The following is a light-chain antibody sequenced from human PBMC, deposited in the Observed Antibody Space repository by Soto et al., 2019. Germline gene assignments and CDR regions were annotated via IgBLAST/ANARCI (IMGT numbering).Light chain of an antibody. CDR3: QQYGSSPRT. Sequence: EIVLTQSPDTLSLSPGERATLSCRASQSVSSSYLAWYQQKPGQAPRLLIYGASSRATGIPDRFSGSGSGTDFTLTISRLEPEDCAVYYCQQYGSSPRTFGQGTKVEIK. CDR2: GAS. CDR1: QSVSSSY. J-gene: IGKJ1*01. V-gene: IGKV3-20*01.